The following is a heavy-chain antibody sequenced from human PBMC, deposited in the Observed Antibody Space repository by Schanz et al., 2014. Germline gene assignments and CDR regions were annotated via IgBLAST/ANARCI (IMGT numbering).Heavy chain of an antibody. CDR3: AKDSTHIDIVLVPTAIDY. D-gene: IGHD2-2*01. J-gene: IGHJ4*02. Sequence: VHLVESGGGLVKRGGSLRLSCAASGFTFSSYAMSWVRQAPGKGLEWVAVIWSDGSTKYYADSVRGRFTISRDNSKNTLYLHMNTLRSEDTAVYYCAKDSTHIDIVLVPTAIDYWGQGTLVTVSS. CDR1: GFTFSSYA. V-gene: IGHV3-30*02. CDR2: IWSDGSTK.